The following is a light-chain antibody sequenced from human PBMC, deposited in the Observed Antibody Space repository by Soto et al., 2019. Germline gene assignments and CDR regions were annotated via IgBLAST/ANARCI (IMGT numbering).Light chain of an antibody. V-gene: IGKV1-33*01. Sequence: DIQMTQSPSSLSASVGDRVTITCQASQNITNYLNWHQQKPGRAPKLLIYDASNLEAGVPSRFRGSGSATDFTFTISRLQPEDIATYYCQQYENLPTFGQGTRLEIK. CDR1: QNITNY. CDR3: QQYENLPT. CDR2: DAS. J-gene: IGKJ5*01.